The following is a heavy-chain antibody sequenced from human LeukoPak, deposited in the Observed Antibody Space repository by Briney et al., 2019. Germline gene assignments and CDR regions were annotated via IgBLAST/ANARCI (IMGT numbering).Heavy chain of an antibody. V-gene: IGHV3-48*01. D-gene: IGHD4-17*01. CDR2: ISSSSSTI. Sequence: GGSLRLSCAASGFIFSSYGMNWVRQAPGKGLEWVSYISSSSSTIYYADSVKGRFTISRDNAKNSLYLQMNSLRAEDTAVYYCARVFIGDYGDYQFDYWGQGTPVTVSS. CDR3: ARVFIGDYGDYQFDY. CDR1: GFIFSSYG. J-gene: IGHJ4*02.